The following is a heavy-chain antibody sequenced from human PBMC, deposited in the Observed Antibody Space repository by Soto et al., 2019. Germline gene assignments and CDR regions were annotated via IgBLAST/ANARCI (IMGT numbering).Heavy chain of an antibody. V-gene: IGHV4-34*01. CDR3: TRDRQYYHFWSGYQNEGPDGMDV. CDR2: INDSGGT. J-gene: IGHJ6*02. Sequence: PSETLSLTCAVYGGSFSGYYWTWIRQAPGKGLEWIGEINDSGGTNYNSSLKSRVTISVDTSTKQFSLFLYFVTAADTAVYYCTRDRQYYHFWSGYQNEGPDGMDVWGQGTTVTVSS. CDR1: GGSFSGYY. D-gene: IGHD3-3*02.